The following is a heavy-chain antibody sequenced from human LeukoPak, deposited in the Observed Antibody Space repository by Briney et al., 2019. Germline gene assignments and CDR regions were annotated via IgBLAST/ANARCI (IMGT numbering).Heavy chain of an antibody. V-gene: IGHV3-33*01. J-gene: IGHJ4*02. CDR1: GFTFSRCG. CDR3: ARAEPGLFDY. CDR2: IYSDGRNA. Sequence: GGSLRLSCAASGFTFSRCGMHWVRQAPGKGLEWVAVIYSDGRNAYYADSVEGRFTISRDNSKNTLYLQMNSLRAEDTAVYYCARAEPGLFDYWGQGTLVTVSS.